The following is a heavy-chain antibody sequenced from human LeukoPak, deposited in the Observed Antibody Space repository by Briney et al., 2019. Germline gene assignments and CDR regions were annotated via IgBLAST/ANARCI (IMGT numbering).Heavy chain of an antibody. D-gene: IGHD1-1*01. CDR3: ARATLARSTDY. CDR2: INPDGSHK. J-gene: IGHJ4*02. Sequence: GGSLRLSCAASGFTFKNYRMSWVRHSPGKRLEWEANINPDGSHKYYVDSVEGRFTVSRDNAKNSLYLQLNSLRVEDTAVFYCARATLARSTDYWGPGSLVIVSS. V-gene: IGHV3-7*01. CDR1: GFTFKNYR.